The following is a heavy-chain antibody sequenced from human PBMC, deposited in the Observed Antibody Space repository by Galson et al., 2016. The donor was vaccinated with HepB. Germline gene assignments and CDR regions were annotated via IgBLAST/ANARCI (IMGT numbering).Heavy chain of an antibody. V-gene: IGHV1-3*01. CDR1: GYTFISYV. D-gene: IGHD2-2*03. Sequence: SVKVSCKASGYTFISYVIQWVRQAPGHRLEWMGWINAGNGNTKYSQKFQGRVIIDRDTSASTAYMELSSLRPEDTAIYYCARSPTGFCSRTKCYGFKYLDRWGQGTPVTVSS. CDR2: INAGNGNT. CDR3: ARSPTGFCSRTKCYGFKYLDR. J-gene: IGHJ4*02.